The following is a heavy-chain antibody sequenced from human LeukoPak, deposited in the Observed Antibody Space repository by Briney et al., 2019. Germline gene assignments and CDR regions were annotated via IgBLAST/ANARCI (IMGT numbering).Heavy chain of an antibody. CDR1: GFTFKLYW. J-gene: IGHJ5*02. Sequence: PGESLRLSCAVSGFTFKLYWMHWVRQAPGKGPVWVSRINDDGSDTTYADSVKGRFTISRDDAKNMLFLQMNSLRAEDTAVYYCVRGGPSTWSWGQGTLVTVSS. V-gene: IGHV3-74*01. CDR3: VRGGPSTWS. CDR2: INDDGSDT. D-gene: IGHD2-15*01.